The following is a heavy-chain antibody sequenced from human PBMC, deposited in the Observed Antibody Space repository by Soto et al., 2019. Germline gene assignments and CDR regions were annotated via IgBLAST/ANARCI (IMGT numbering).Heavy chain of an antibody. CDR1: GFTVSSNY. J-gene: IGHJ4*02. CDR2: IYSGGST. Sequence: GGSLRLSCAASGFTVSSNYMSWVRQAPGKGLEWVSVIYSGGSTYYADSVKGRFTISRDNSKNTLYLQMNSLRAEDTAVYYCARVPAAGIFDYWGQGTLVTVSS. CDR3: ARVPAAGIFDY. D-gene: IGHD6-13*01. V-gene: IGHV3-66*01.